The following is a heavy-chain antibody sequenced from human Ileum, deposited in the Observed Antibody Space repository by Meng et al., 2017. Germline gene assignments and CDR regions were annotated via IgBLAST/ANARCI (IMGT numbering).Heavy chain of an antibody. CDR2: IYSTATK. V-gene: IGHV4-39*07. CDR1: AGSLTSPTTAYS. D-gene: IGHD3-9*01. Sequence: GPGTGPEHPSATPSLLCIGSAGSLTSPTTAYSSGCIRQPPGKGLAWIVSIYSTATKYSNPSLESRVTISSDPSKNQFSPQLISVTDAATPLHYCARPPTGYPNWLAPRGPGTLVTVSS. J-gene: IGHJ5*02. CDR3: ARPPTGYPNWLAP.